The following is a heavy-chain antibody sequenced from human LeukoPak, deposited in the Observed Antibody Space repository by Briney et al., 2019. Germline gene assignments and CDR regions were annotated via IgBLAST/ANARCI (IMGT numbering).Heavy chain of an antibody. CDR3: ARVVDTAMVLVLYYFDY. J-gene: IGHJ4*02. Sequence: ASVKVSCKASGYTFTSYGISWVRQAPGQGLEWMGWISAYNGNTNYAQKLQGRVTMTTDTSPSTAYMELRSLRSDDTAVYYCARVVDTAMVLVLYYFDYWGQGTLVTVSS. V-gene: IGHV1-18*01. CDR1: GYTFTSYG. D-gene: IGHD5-18*01. CDR2: ISAYNGNT.